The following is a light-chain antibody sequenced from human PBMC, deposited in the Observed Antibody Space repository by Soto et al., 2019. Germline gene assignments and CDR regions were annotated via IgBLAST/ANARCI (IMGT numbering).Light chain of an antibody. CDR1: SSNIGNNA. CDR2: YDD. J-gene: IGLJ2*01. V-gene: IGLV1-36*01. CDR3: AAWDDSLNGVV. Sequence: QSVLTQPPSVSEAPRQRVTISCSGSSSNIGNNAVNWYQQLPGQAPKIVIYYDDLLTSGVSDRFSGSKSGTSASLAISGLQSEDEADYYCAAWDDSLNGVVFGGGTKLTVL.